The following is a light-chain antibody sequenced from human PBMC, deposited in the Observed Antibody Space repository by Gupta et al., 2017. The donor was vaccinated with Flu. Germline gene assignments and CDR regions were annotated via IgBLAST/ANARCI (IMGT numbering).Light chain of an antibody. J-gene: IGKJ1*01. CDR3: MQGSRWPWA. CDR1: EGLVYSDGHID. Sequence: VTLGQPASISCRSSEGLVYSDGHIDLHWFQERPGQSPRRLIYEVSHRESGVPDRFSGSGSGTDFTLKISRVEAEDVGVYYCMQGSRWPWAFGQGTKVEIK. V-gene: IGKV2-30*01. CDR2: EVS.